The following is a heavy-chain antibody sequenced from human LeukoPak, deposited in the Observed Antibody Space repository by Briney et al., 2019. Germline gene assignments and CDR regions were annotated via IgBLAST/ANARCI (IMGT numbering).Heavy chain of an antibody. CDR3: AKKGQADDYGKPD. CDR1: GFTFGSYD. J-gene: IGHJ4*02. CDR2: ISRGIGST. V-gene: IGHV3-23*01. D-gene: IGHD4-17*01. Sequence: PGGSLRLSCAASGFTFGSYDLSWVRQAPGKGLECVAAISRGIGSTYYADSVKGRFTISRDNSKNTLYLRMNNLRADDTAVYYCAKKGQADDYGKPDWGQGTLVTVSS.